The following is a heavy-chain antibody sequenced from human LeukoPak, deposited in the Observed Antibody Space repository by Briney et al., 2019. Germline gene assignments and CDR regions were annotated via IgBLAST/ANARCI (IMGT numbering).Heavy chain of an antibody. CDR3: ARQVRRDGYNLYYYYYGMDV. J-gene: IGHJ6*02. V-gene: IGHV5-51*01. CDR2: IYPGDSDT. Sequence: GESLNISCKGSGYSFTSYWIGWVRQMPGKGLEWMGIIYPGDSDTRYSPSFQGQVTISADKSISTAYLQWSSLKASDTAMYYCARQVRRDGYNLYYYYYGMDVWGQGTTVTVSS. D-gene: IGHD5-24*01. CDR1: GYSFTSYW.